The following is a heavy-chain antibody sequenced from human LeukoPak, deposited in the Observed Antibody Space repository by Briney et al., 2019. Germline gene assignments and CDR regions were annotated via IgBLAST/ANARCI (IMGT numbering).Heavy chain of an antibody. J-gene: IGHJ4*02. D-gene: IGHD1-26*01. CDR2: INQDGSEK. CDR3: ATDSRTVGATGTFDY. V-gene: IGHV3-7*01. Sequence: GGSLRLSCAASGFSFRSYWMSWVRQAPGKGLEWVANINQDGSEKNYVGSVRGRFTFSRDSAKNSLYLQLNSLRAEDTAVYYCATDSRTVGATGTFDYWGQGILVTVSS. CDR1: GFSFRSYW.